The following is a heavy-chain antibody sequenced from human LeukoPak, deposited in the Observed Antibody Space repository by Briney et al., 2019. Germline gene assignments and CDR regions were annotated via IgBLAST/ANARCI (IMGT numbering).Heavy chain of an antibody. CDR3: AKDMDAWIPTGRGMDV. CDR2: ISWNSVSV. CDR1: GFTSVDYA. V-gene: IGHV3-9*02. Sequence: GGSLRLSCAAFGFTSVDYAMHWVRQAPGKGLGWVAGISWNSVSVGYAGSVKGRFTISRDNAKNSLYPQMNSLRPDDTALYYCAKDMDAWIPTGRGMDVWGKGTTVTVSS. D-gene: IGHD5-18*01. J-gene: IGHJ6*03.